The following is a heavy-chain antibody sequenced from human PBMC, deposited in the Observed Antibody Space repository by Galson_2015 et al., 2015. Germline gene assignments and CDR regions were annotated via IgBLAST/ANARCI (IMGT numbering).Heavy chain of an antibody. J-gene: IGHJ6*02. D-gene: IGHD3-10*01. V-gene: IGHV7-4-1*02. CDR3: ARPNDPYYYCGLDV. CDR2: INTDTGDP. CDR1: GDTLTKSA. Sequence: SVKVSCQASGDTLTKSAMNWVRQAPGQGLEWKGWINTDTGDPTYAQDFTGRFVFSLDTSVSTAYLQISSLKPEDTAVYYCARPNDPYYYCGLDVWGQGTTVTVSS.